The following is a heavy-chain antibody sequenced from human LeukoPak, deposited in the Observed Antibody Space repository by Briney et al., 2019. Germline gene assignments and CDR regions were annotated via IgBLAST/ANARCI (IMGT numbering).Heavy chain of an antibody. J-gene: IGHJ4*02. Sequence: GGSLRLSCAASGFTFSSYEMNWVRQAPGKGLEWVSYIDFTGSTIHYADSVKGRFAISRDNAKNSVYLQMNSLRAEDTAVYYCARGPAASGYYDSRGRYGYFDYWGQGTLVTVSS. CDR2: IDFTGSTI. V-gene: IGHV3-48*03. CDR1: GFTFSSYE. D-gene: IGHD3-22*01. CDR3: ARGPAASGYYDSRGRYGYFDY.